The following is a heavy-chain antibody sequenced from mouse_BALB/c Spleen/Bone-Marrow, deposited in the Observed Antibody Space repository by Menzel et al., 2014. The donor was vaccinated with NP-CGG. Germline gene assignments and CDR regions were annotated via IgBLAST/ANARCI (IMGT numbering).Heavy chain of an antibody. V-gene: IGHV14-3*02. CDR1: GFNIKDTY. D-gene: IGHD1-1*01. J-gene: IGHJ4*01. CDR3: AREVDYAMDY. CDR2: IDPANGNT. Sequence: EVKLQESGAELVKPGASVKLSCTAPGFNIKDTYMHWVKQRPEQGLEWIVRIDPANGNTKYDPKFQGKATITADTSSNTAYLQLSSLTSEDTAVYYCAREVDYAMDYWGQGTSVTVSS.